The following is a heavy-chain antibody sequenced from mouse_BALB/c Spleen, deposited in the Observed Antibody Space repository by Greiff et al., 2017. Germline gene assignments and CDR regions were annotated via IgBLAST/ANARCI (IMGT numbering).Heavy chain of an antibody. D-gene: IGHD2-1*01. J-gene: IGHJ4*01. CDR2: ISDGGSYT. V-gene: IGHV5-4*02. CDR3: ARDLYGNYVNYAMDY. CDR1: GFTFSDYY. Sequence: EVQRVESGGGLVKPGGSLKLSCAASGFTFSDYYMYWVRQTPEKRLEWVATISDGGSYTYYPDSVKGRFTISRDNAKNNLYLQMSSLKSEDTAMYYCARDLYGNYVNYAMDYWGQGTSVTVSS.